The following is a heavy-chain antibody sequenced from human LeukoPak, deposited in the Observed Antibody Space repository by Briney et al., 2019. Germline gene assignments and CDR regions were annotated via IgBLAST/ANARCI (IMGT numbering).Heavy chain of an antibody. CDR3: AKDLSYGSNWFDP. CDR1: GFTFSSHG. CDR2: IWYDGSKK. D-gene: IGHD5-18*01. V-gene: IGHV3-33*06. Sequence: GGSLRLSRAASGFTFSSHGMHWVRQAPGKGLEWVALIWYDGSKKNYADSVKGRFTISRDDSKSTLYLQINSLRAEDTAVYYCAKDLSYGSNWFDPWGQGTLVTVSS. J-gene: IGHJ5*02.